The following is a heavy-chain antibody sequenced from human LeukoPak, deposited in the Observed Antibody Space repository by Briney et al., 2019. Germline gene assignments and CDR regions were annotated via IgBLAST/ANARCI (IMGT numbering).Heavy chain of an antibody. CDR2: MNPDGSGN. Sequence: PGGSLRLSCVGSGFSIKNSWMTWVRQAPGKGPEWVANMNPDGSGNYYVDSVKGRFTVSRDNAKNSVYLQMNGLRAEDTAVYYCGRDPAWGAIDYWGQGTLVTVSS. D-gene: IGHD7-27*01. CDR1: GFSIKNSW. CDR3: GRDPAWGAIDY. V-gene: IGHV3-7*01. J-gene: IGHJ4*02.